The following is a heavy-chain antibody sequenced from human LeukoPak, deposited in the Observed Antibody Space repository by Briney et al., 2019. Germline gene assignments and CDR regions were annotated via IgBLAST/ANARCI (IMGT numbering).Heavy chain of an antibody. CDR2: VFYSGKT. CDR1: GVSITSCRFY. CDR3: ARHLKDDYNSDYWYLDL. V-gene: IGHV4-39*01. J-gene: IGHJ2*01. D-gene: IGHD5-24*01. Sequence: KASETLSLTCTVSGVSITSCRFYWAWIRQSPGKGLEWIGNVFYSGKTYYNPSLRGRVTISVDTSKSQFSLKLNSVAAADTATYYCARHLKDDYNSDYWYLDLWGRGTLITVSS.